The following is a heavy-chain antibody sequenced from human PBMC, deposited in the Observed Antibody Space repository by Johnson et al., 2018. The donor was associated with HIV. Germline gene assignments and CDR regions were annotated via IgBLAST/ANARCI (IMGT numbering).Heavy chain of an antibody. Sequence: QVQLVESGGGVVQPGRSLRLSCAASGFTFSSYGMHWVRQAPGKGLEWVAVISYDGSNKYYADSVKGRFTISRDNSKNTLYLQMNSLRAEDTAVYYCTTCPPGGDYLFSPLRVASGCVWGQGTMVTVSS. J-gene: IGHJ3*01. CDR2: ISYDGSNK. CDR3: TTCPPGGDYLFSPLRVASGCV. V-gene: IGHV3-30*19. D-gene: IGHD4-17*01. CDR1: GFTFSSYG.